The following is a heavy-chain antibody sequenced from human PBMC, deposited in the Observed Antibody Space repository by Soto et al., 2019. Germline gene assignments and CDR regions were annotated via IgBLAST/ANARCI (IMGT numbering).Heavy chain of an antibody. Sequence: SETLSLTCTVSEGSVSSSSYYWGLIRQPPGKGLEWIGSIFHSGGTCYNPSIKSRVTISVDTSKNQFSLKLTSVTAADTAVYYCARDKITGLFDYWGQGTLVTVS. D-gene: IGHD2-8*02. V-gene: IGHV4-39*02. CDR1: EGSVSSSSYY. J-gene: IGHJ4*02. CDR3: ARDKITGLFDY. CDR2: IFHSGGT.